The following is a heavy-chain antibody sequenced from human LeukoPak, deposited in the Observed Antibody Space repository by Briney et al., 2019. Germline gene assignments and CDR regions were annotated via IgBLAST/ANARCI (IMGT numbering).Heavy chain of an antibody. Sequence: GASEKVACKPSGYIFTEYSMHWVRQVPGESLEWMGWINAGTGETGYSQTFQGRVTITRDTSATTAYMELSSLRSEDTAMYYCTRDLSTILLWFGEPHAFDIWGQGTMVTVSS. CDR1: GYIFTEYS. J-gene: IGHJ3*02. D-gene: IGHD3-10*01. CDR3: TRDLSTILLWFGEPHAFDI. V-gene: IGHV1-3*01. CDR2: INAGTGET.